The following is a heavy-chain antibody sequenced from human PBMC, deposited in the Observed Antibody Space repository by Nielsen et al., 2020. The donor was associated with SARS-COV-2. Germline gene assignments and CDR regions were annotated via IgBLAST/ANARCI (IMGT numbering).Heavy chain of an antibody. V-gene: IGHV4-61*08. J-gene: IGHJ5*02. CDR3: ARDNSSGWRSSTGTRWFDP. Sequence: SETLSLTCTVSGGSISSGGYYWSWIRQHPGKGLEWIGYIYYSGSTNYNPSLKSRVTISVDTSKNQFSLKLSSVTAADTAVYYCARDNSSGWRSSTGTRWFDPWGQGTLVTVSS. CDR1: GGSISSGGYY. D-gene: IGHD6-19*01. CDR2: IYYSGST.